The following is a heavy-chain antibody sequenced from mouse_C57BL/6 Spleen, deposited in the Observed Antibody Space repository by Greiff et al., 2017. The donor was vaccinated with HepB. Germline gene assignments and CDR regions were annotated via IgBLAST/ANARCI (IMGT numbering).Heavy chain of an antibody. Sequence: EVQLQESGPGLVKPSQSLSLTCSVTGYSITSGYYWNWIRQFPGNKLEWMGYISYDGSNNYNPSLKNRISITRDTSKNQFFLKLNSVTTEDTATYYCAREGLGSSYAMDYWGQGTSVTVSS. V-gene: IGHV3-6*01. CDR2: ISYDGSN. CDR3: AREGLGSSYAMDY. CDR1: GYSITSGYY. D-gene: IGHD1-1*01. J-gene: IGHJ4*01.